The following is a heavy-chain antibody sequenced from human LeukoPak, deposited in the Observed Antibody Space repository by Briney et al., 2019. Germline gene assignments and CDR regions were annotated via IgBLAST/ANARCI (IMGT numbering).Heavy chain of an antibody. D-gene: IGHD4-17*01. CDR2: IYTSGST. V-gene: IGHV4-61*02. CDR1: GGSISSGSYY. J-gene: IGHJ4*02. CDR3: ARGRNDYGDLRFLGYFDY. Sequence: SQTLSLTCTVSGGSISSGSYYWSWIRQPAGKGLEWIGRIYTSGSTNYNPSLKSRVTLSVDTSKNQFSLKLSSVTAADTAVYYCARGRNDYGDLRFLGYFDYWGQGTLVTVSS.